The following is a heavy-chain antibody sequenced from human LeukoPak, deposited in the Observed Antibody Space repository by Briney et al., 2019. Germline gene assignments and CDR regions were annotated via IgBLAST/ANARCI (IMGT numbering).Heavy chain of an antibody. V-gene: IGHV1-18*01. CDR1: GYTFTSYG. Sequence: ASVKVSCKASGYTFTSYGISWVRQAPGQGLEWMGWISAYNGNTNYAQKLQGRVTMTTDTSTSTAYMELRSLRSDDTAVYYCAREYDSSGYYYVDYWGQGTLVTVSS. CDR3: AREYDSSGYYYVDY. D-gene: IGHD3-22*01. CDR2: ISAYNGNT. J-gene: IGHJ4*02.